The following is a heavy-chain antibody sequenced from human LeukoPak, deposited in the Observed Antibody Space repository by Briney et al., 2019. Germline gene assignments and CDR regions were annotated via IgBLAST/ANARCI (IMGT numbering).Heavy chain of an antibody. CDR2: INPSGGST. V-gene: IGHV1-46*01. CDR1: GSTFTSYY. Sequence: GASVKVSCKASGSTFTSYYMHWVRQAPGQGLEWMGIINPSGGSTSYAQKFQGRVAMTRDTSTSTVYMQLSSLRSEDTAVYYCARGLTHYGDYDAYWGQGTLVTVSS. J-gene: IGHJ4*02. CDR3: ARGLTHYGDYDAY. D-gene: IGHD4-17*01.